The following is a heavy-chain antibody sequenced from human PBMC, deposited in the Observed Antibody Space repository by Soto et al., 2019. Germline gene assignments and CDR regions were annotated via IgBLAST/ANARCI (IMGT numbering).Heavy chain of an antibody. D-gene: IGHD2-15*01. V-gene: IGHV1-69*06. J-gene: IGHJ6*02. Sequence: GASVKVSCKASGGTFSSYAISWVRQAPGQGLEWMGGIIPIFGTANYAQKFQGRVTITADKSTSTAYMELSSLRSEDTAVYYCARGAPYCSGGSCYSHYYYGMDVWGQGTTVTVSS. CDR1: GGTFSSYA. CDR2: IIPIFGTA. CDR3: ARGAPYCSGGSCYSHYYYGMDV.